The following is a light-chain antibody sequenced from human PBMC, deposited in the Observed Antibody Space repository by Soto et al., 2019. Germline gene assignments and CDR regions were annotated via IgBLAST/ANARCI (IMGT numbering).Light chain of an antibody. CDR3: CSYAGTYIHYV. CDR2: DVN. CDR1: SSDVGAYDY. V-gene: IGLV2-11*01. Sequence: QSVLTQPRSVSGSPGQSVAISCTGTSSDVGAYDYVSWYQHHPGKAPKLLIYDVNKRPSGVPDRFSGSKSGNTAFLTISGLQAEDEADYFCCSYAGTYIHYVFGIGTKVTV. J-gene: IGLJ1*01.